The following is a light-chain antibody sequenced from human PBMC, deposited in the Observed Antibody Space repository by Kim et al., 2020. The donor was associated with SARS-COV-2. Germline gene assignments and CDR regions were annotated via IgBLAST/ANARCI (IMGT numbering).Light chain of an antibody. V-gene: IGKV3-11*01. CDR1: QSVSYF. Sequence: LPPGETATLSCRASQSVSYFLAWYQQKPGQSPRLLIYDASNRAPGIPARFSASGSGTDFTLTISSLEPEDFAVYYCQQRTNWPPFTFGQGTKLEI. CDR2: DAS. CDR3: QQRTNWPPFT. J-gene: IGKJ2*01.